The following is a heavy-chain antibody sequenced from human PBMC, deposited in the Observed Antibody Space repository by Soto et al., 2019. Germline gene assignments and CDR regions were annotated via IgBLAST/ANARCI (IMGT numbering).Heavy chain of an antibody. Sequence: GGSLRLSCAASGFTFSSYSMNWVRQAPGKGLEWVSSISSSSSYIYYADSVKGRFTISRDNAKNSLYLQMNSLRAEDTAVYYCARGDDSSGYYYVYFQHWGQGTLVTVSS. D-gene: IGHD3-22*01. CDR1: GFTFSSYS. CDR2: ISSSSSYI. J-gene: IGHJ1*01. V-gene: IGHV3-21*01. CDR3: ARGDDSSGYYYVYFQH.